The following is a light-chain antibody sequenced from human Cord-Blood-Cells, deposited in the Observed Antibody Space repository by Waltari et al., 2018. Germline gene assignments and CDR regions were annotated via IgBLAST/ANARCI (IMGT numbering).Light chain of an antibody. Sequence: QSALTQPRPVSGSPGQSVTISCPGTSSDVGGYNYVSLYQQHPGKAPKLMIYDVSRRPSGVPDRFSGSKSGNTASLTISGLQAEDEADYYCCSYAGSYTWVFGGGTKLTVL. CDR3: CSYAGSYTWV. CDR1: SSDVGGYNY. J-gene: IGLJ3*02. V-gene: IGLV2-11*01. CDR2: DVS.